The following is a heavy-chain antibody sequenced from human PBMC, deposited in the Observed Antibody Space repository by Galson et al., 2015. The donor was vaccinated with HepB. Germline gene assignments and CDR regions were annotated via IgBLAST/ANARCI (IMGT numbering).Heavy chain of an antibody. CDR3: ARARYYDFWSGWAY. V-gene: IGHV3-7*01. Sequence: SLRLSCAASGFTFSSYWMSWVRQAPGKGLEWVANIKQDGSEKYYVDSVKGRFTISRDNAKNSLYLQMNSLRAEDTAVYYCARARYYDFWSGWAYWGQGTLVTVSS. J-gene: IGHJ4*02. D-gene: IGHD3-3*01. CDR1: GFTFSSYW. CDR2: IKQDGSEK.